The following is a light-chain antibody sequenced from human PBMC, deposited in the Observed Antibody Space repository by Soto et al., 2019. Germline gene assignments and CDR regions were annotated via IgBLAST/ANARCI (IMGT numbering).Light chain of an antibody. CDR1: SSDVGAYNF. V-gene: IGLV2-14*01. Sequence: QSVLTQPASVSGSPGQSITISCTGTSSDVGAYNFVSWYQHHPGKAPKLIISEVSNRPSGASNRFSGSKSGNTASLTTSGLQAEDEADYYCSSHAGSSAFYVFGTGTKLTVL. CDR3: SSHAGSSAFYV. CDR2: EVS. J-gene: IGLJ1*01.